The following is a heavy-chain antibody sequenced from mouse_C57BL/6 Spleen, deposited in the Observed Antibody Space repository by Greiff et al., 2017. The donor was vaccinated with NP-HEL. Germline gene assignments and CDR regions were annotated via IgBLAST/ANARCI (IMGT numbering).Heavy chain of an antibody. D-gene: IGHD1-1*01. CDR3: ASAFIDDFDD. V-gene: IGHV5-17*01. CDR2: ISSGSSTI. CDR1: GFTFSDYG. J-gene: IGHJ2*01. Sequence: DVKLVESGGGLVKPGGSLKLSCAASGFTFSDYGMHWVRQAPEKGLEWVAYISSGSSTIYYADTVKGRFTISRDNAKNTLFLQTTSLRSEDTAMYYCASAFIDDFDDWGQGTTLTVSS.